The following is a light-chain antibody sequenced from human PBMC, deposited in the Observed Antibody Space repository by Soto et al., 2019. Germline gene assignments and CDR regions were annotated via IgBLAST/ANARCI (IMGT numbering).Light chain of an antibody. CDR2: KVS. J-gene: IGKJ1*01. Sequence: DVVMTQSPLSLPVTLGQPASISCRSSQSLVYSDGNTYLNWFQQRPGQSPRRLIYKVSNRDSGVPDRVSGSGSGTDFTLKISRVEAEDVGVYYCRQGTHWPRTFGQGTKVE. V-gene: IGKV2-30*01. CDR1: QSLVYSDGNTY. CDR3: RQGTHWPRT.